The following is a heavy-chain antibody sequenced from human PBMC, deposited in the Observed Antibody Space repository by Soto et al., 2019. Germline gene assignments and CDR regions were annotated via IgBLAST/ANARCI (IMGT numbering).Heavy chain of an antibody. CDR2: IYYSGST. V-gene: IGHV4-59*01. Sequence: SETLSLTCTVSGGSISSYYWSWIRQPPGKGLEWIGYIYYSGSTNYNPSLKSRVTISVDTSKNQFSLKLSSVTAADTAVYYCAGTLVATIVDYWGQGTLVTVSS. CDR3: AGTLVATIVDY. J-gene: IGHJ4*02. D-gene: IGHD5-12*01. CDR1: GGSISSYY.